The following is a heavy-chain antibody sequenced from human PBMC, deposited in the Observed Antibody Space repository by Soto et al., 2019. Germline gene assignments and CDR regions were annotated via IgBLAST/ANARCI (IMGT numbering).Heavy chain of an antibody. CDR2: IYYSGST. V-gene: IGHV4-59*01. Sequence: SETLSLTCTVSGGSISSYYWSWIRQPPGKGLEWIGYIYYSGSTNYNPSLKSRVTISVDTSKNQFSLKLSSVTAADTAVYYCAGTLVATIVDYWGQGTLVTVSS. CDR3: AGTLVATIVDY. J-gene: IGHJ4*02. D-gene: IGHD5-12*01. CDR1: GGSISSYY.